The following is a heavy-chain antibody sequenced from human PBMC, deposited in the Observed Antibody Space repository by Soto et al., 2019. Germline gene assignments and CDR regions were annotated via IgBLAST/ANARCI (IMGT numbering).Heavy chain of an antibody. D-gene: IGHD6-19*01. CDR2: INSDGTST. Sequence: GGSLRLSCAASGFTFSDYWMHWVRQAPGEGLVWVARINSDGTSTTYADSMKGRFTISRDNARDTLYLQMNSLGTEDTAVYFCARDNNGWTNWGQGSLVTVSS. V-gene: IGHV3-74*01. J-gene: IGHJ4*02. CDR3: ARDNNGWTN. CDR1: GFTFSDYW.